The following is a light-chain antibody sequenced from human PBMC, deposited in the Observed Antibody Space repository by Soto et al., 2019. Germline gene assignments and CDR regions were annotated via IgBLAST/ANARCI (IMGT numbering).Light chain of an antibody. CDR1: NSDVGIYDF. CDR2: EVS. Sequence: QSVLTQPASVSGTPGQSITISCTGSNSDVGIYDFVSWYQHHPGRAPKLIVSEVSHRPSGVSNRFSGSKSGNPASLNISGLQSEDVSDHYCIPYSSYAARYSVGTDTKLTVL. CDR3: IPYSSYAARYS. J-gene: IGLJ6*01. V-gene: IGLV2-14*01.